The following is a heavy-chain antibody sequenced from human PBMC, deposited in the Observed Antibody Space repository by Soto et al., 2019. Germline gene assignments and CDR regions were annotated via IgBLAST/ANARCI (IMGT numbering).Heavy chain of an antibody. CDR3: ARGRYCLTGRCFPNWFDS. CDR1: GDSISTVDYF. D-gene: IGHD2-15*01. V-gene: IGHV4-30-4*01. J-gene: IGHJ5*01. CDR2: IYKSATT. Sequence: SETLSLTCSVSGDSISTVDYFWAWVRQPPGQALEYIGYIYKSATTYYNPSFESRVAISLDTSKSQFSLNVTSLTAADTAVYFCARGRYCLTGRCFPNWFDSWGQGTLVTVS.